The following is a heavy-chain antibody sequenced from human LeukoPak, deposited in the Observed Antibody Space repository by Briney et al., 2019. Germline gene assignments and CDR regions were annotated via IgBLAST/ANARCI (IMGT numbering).Heavy chain of an antibody. V-gene: IGHV3-53*01. CDR2: IYSGGST. CDR3: ASGARATEYFQD. Sequence: GGSLRLSCAASGFTVSSNYMSWVRQAPGKGLEWVSVIYSGGSTYYADSVKGRFTISRDNSKNTLYLQMNSLRAEDTAVYYCASGARATEYFQDWGQGTLVTVSS. J-gene: IGHJ1*01. CDR1: GFTVSSNY.